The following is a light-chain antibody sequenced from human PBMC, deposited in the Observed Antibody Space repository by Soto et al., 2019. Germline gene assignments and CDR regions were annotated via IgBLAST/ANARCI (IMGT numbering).Light chain of an antibody. CDR2: DAS. Sequence: ETVMTQSPATLSVSPGGRATLSCRASQSISDTLAWYQQKPGQAPRLLIYDASNRATGIPARFSGSGSGTDFTLTISSLEPEDFAVYYCQQRSNWPPITFGQGTRVEI. CDR3: QQRSNWPPIT. V-gene: IGKV3-11*01. J-gene: IGKJ5*01. CDR1: QSISDT.